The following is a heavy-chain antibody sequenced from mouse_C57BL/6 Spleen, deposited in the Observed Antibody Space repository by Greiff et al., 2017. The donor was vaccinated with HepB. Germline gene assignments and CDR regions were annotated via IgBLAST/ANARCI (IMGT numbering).Heavy chain of an antibody. CDR2: FHPYNDDT. D-gene: IGHD1-1*02. J-gene: IGHJ1*03. Sequence: QVQLKESGAELVKPGASVKMSCKASGYTFTTYPIEWMKQNHGKSLEWIGNFHPYNDDTKYNEKFKGKATLTVEKSSSTVYLELSRLTSDDSAVYYCARRDFYGGYFDVWGTGTTVTVSS. CDR3: ARRDFYGGYFDV. CDR1: GYTFTTYP. V-gene: IGHV1-47*01.